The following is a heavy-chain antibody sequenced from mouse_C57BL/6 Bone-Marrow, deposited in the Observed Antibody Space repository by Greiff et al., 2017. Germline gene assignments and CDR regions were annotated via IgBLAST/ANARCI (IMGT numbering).Heavy chain of an antibody. Sequence: VQLQQSGPELVKPGASVKISCKASGYAFSSSWMNWVKQRPGKGLEWIGRIYPGDGDTNYNGKFKGKATLTADKSSSTAYMQLSSLTSEDSAVYFCARGGFITTVVAPSMGVDYWGQGTSVTVSS. CDR3: ARGGFITTVVAPSMGVDY. J-gene: IGHJ4*01. CDR1: GYAFSSSW. CDR2: IYPGDGDT. D-gene: IGHD1-1*01. V-gene: IGHV1-82*01.